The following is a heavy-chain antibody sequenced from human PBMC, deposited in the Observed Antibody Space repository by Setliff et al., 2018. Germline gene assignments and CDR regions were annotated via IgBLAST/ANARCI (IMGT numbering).Heavy chain of an antibody. CDR3: AREQWLDPPGYYYMDV. D-gene: IGHD6-19*01. CDR2: IYIGGSD. Sequence: SETLSLTCTVSGGSISSYYWSWIRQPAGKELEWIGHIYIGGSDNYNPSLKSRVTMSIDTSKNQFSLKLNSVTAADMAVYYCAREQWLDPPGYYYMDVWAKGTTVTVSS. J-gene: IGHJ6*03. V-gene: IGHV4-4*07. CDR1: GGSISSYY.